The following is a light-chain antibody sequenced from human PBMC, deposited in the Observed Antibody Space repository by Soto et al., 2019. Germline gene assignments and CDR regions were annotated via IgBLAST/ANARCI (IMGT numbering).Light chain of an antibody. J-gene: IGLJ3*02. Sequence: NFMLTQPHSVSESPGKTVTISCTRSSGSIASNYVQWYQQRPGSSPTTVIYEDNQSPSGVPDRFSGSIDSSSNSASLTISGLKTEDEADYCCQSYDSNNHGVFGGGTKLTVL. CDR3: QSYDSNNHGV. V-gene: IGLV6-57*01. CDR1: SGSIASNY. CDR2: EDN.